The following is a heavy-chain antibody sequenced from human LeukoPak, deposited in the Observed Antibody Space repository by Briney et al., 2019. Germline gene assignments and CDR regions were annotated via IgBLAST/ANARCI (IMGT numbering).Heavy chain of an antibody. CDR1: GGSISNTNW. D-gene: IGHD2-8*01. V-gene: IGHV4-4*02. CDR2: ISLTGLT. Sequence: SGSLSLTCGVSGGSISNTNWWSWVRQPPGQGLEWIGEISLTGLTHYNPSLESRVPVSLDKSKNQLSLNLTSVTAADTAVYYCWRENGAFSPFGYWGQGTLVSVS. CDR3: WRENGAFSPFGY. J-gene: IGHJ4*02.